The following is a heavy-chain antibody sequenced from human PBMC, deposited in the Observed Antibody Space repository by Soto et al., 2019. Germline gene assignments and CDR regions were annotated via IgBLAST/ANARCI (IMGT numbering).Heavy chain of an antibody. CDR1: GFTFSSYA. CDR2: ISSNGGST. Sequence: PGGSLRLSCSASGFTFSSYAMHWVRQAPGKGLEYVSAISSNGGSTYYADSAKGRFTISRDNSKKTLYLQMSSLRAEDTAVYYFVKAIRQGGGPQGGYYYGMDVWGQGTTVTVSS. J-gene: IGHJ6*02. CDR3: VKAIRQGGGPQGGYYYGMDV. D-gene: IGHD2-15*01. V-gene: IGHV3-64D*06.